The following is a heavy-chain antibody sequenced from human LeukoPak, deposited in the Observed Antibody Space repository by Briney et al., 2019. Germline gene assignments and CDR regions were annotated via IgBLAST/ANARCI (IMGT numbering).Heavy chain of an antibody. V-gene: IGHV1-2*02. CDR2: INPDSGGT. CDR3: ARGEATDY. J-gene: IGHJ4*02. D-gene: IGHD5-12*01. CDR1: GYTFTGYY. Sequence: ASVKVSCKASGYTFTGYYMHWVRQAPGKGLGWMGWINPDSGGTNYAQKFQGTVTMTRDTSISTVYTELSRLRYEDTAVYYCARGEATDYWGQGTLVTVSA.